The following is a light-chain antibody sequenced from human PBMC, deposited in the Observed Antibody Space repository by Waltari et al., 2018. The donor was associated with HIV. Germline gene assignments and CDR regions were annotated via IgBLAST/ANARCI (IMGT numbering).Light chain of an antibody. CDR1: SSNIGANI. V-gene: IGLV1-44*01. CDR2: ATN. J-gene: IGLJ1*01. CDR3: ATWDNGLNGRHV. Sequence: QSVLTQPPSASGTPGQRVTISCSGGSSNIGANIVNWYQLLPGRAPRLLIYATNRRPSGVPDRFSGCKSGTSASLAISGLQSEDAGDYYCATWDNGLNGRHVFGTGTQVTV.